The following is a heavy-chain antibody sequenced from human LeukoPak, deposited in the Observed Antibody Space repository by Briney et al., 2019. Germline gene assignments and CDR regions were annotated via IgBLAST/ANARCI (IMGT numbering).Heavy chain of an antibody. V-gene: IGHV4-34*01. J-gene: IGHJ4*02. CDR3: ARGGHYYGSGSYFY. D-gene: IGHD3-10*01. CDR2: INHRGST. CDR1: GGSISSYY. Sequence: NPSETLSLTCTVSGGSISSYYWSWIRQPPGKGLEWIGEINHRGSTNYNPSLKSRVTISVDTSKNQFSLKLSSVTAADTAVYYCARGGHYYGSGSYFYWGQGTLVTVSS.